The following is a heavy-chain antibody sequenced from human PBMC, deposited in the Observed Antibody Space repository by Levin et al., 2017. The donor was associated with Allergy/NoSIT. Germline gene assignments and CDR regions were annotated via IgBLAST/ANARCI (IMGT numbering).Heavy chain of an antibody. J-gene: IGHJ6*03. CDR2: IYYSGST. D-gene: IGHD3-10*01. CDR1: GGSISSYY. Sequence: SETLSLTCTVSGGSISSYYWSWIRQPPGKGLEWIGYIYYSGSTNYNPSLKSRVTISVDTSKNQFSLKLSSVTAADTAVYYWGRVGGAMVRGAPKIYDYMDVWGNGTTVTVSS. CDR3: GRVGGAMVRGAPKIYDYMDV. V-gene: IGHV4-59*01.